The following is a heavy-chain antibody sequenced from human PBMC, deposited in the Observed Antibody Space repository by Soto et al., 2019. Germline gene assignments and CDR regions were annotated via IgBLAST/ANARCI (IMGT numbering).Heavy chain of an antibody. Sequence: ASVKVSCKASGGTFSSYTISWVRRAPGQGLEWMGRIIPILGIANYAQKFQGRVTITADKSTSTAYMELSSLRSEDTAVYYCARTKESGSDAFDIWGQGTMVTVSS. CDR1: GGTFSSYT. D-gene: IGHD3-3*01. J-gene: IGHJ3*02. CDR2: IIPILGIA. V-gene: IGHV1-69*02. CDR3: ARTKESGSDAFDI.